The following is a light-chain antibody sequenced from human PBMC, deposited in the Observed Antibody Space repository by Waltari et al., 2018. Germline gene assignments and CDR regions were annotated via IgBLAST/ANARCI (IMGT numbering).Light chain of an antibody. CDR1: SSDAGGYHY. Sequence: QSAPTQPASVSGSPGQSTTIPCTGTSSDAGGYHYVSRYQHHPGKAPKLMIYDVTQRPSGVSTLFSWSNSGNTASLTISGLQAEDEADYYCSSFTSSSTVRVFGGGTKLTVL. CDR3: SSFTSSSTVRV. J-gene: IGLJ3*02. V-gene: IGLV2-14*03. CDR2: DVT.